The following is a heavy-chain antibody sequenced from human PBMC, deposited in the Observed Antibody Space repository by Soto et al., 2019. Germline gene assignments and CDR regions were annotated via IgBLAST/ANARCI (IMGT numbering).Heavy chain of an antibody. CDR1: GGSISRSVYY. Sequence: QVQLQESGPGLVKSSQTLSLTCSVSGGSISRSVYYWTWLRQHPGKGLEWIGNIYYAGSNYSHPSLMSRLSMSLDTSKTKFSLTLTSVTAADTAIYYCARGLTTLYYFDSWGQGTLVSVSS. CDR2: IYYAGSN. V-gene: IGHV4-31*03. J-gene: IGHJ4*02. D-gene: IGHD1-1*01. CDR3: ARGLTTLYYFDS.